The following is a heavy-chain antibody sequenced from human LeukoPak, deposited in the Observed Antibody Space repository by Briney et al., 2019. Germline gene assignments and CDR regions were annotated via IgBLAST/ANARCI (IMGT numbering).Heavy chain of an antibody. V-gene: IGHV4-34*01. J-gene: IGHJ4*02. CDR1: GGSFSGYY. D-gene: IGHD2-2*02. CDR3: ASFGVLTTPPACSSTSCYTDY. Sequence: SETLSLTCAVYGGSFSGYYWSWIRQPPGKGLEWIGEINHSGSTNYNPSLKSRVTISVDTSKNQFSLKLSSVTAADTAVYYCASFGVLTTPPACSSTSCYTDYWGQGTLVTVSS. CDR2: INHSGST.